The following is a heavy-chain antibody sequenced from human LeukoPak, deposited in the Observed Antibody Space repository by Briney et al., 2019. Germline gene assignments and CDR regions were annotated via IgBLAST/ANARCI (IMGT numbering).Heavy chain of an antibody. CDR2: IYYSGST. J-gene: IGHJ4*02. CDR3: ARVWSNYCDY. D-gene: IGHD3-3*01. Sequence: SETLSLTCTVSGGSIISGDYYWSWIRQPPGKGLEWIGYIYYSGSTYYNPSLKSRVTISVDTSKNQSSLKLSSVTAADTAVYYCARVWSNYCDYWGQGTLVTVSS. CDR1: GGSIISGDYY. V-gene: IGHV4-30-4*01.